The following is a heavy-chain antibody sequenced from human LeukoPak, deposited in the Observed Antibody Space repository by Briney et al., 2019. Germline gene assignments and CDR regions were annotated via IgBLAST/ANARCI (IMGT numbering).Heavy chain of an antibody. CDR2: IRGSGDRT. D-gene: IGHD6-19*01. CDR1: GFTFSSYA. J-gene: IGHJ4*02. V-gene: IGHV3-23*01. CDR3: AKEYSSVWLLDY. Sequence: GGSLRLSCAASGFTFSSYAMSWVRQAPGKGLEWVSAIRGSGDRTHYADSLKGRFTISRDNSKNTLYLQMNSLRAEDTAVYYCAKEYSSVWLLDYWGQGTLVTVSS.